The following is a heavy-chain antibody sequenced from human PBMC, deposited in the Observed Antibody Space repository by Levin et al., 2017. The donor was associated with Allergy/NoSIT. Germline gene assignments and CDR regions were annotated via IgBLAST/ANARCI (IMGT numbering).Heavy chain of an antibody. CDR3: AKDSGPIIEDDAFDI. J-gene: IGHJ3*02. CDR2: ISWNSGSI. Sequence: LSLTCAASGFTFDDYAMHWVRQAPGKGLEWVSGISWNSGSIGYADSVKGRFTISRDNAKNSLYLQMNSLRAEDTALYYCAKDSGPIIEDDAFDIWGQGTMVTVSS. V-gene: IGHV3-9*01. CDR1: GFTFDDYA.